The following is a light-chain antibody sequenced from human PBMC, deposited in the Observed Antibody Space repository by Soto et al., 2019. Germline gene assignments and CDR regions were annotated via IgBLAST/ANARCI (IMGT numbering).Light chain of an antibody. J-gene: IGLJ1*01. CDR2: DIR. V-gene: IGLV2-14*03. CDR3: CSYTSSSTRV. CDR1: SSDVGGYKY. Sequence: QSALTQPASVSGSPGQSITISCTGTSSDVGGYKYVSWYQQHPGKAPKLMIYDIRNRPSGVSNRFSGSKSGNTASLTISGLQAEDEADYYCCSYTSSSTRVFGTGTKLTVL.